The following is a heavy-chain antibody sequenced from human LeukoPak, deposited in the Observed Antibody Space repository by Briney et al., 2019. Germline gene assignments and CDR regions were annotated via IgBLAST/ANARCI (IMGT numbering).Heavy chain of an antibody. J-gene: IGHJ6*03. V-gene: IGHV4-34*01. D-gene: IGHD2-2*01. CDR3: ARVGCSSSSCNVSYYYHYYYMDV. Sequence: PSETLSLTCAVYGGSFTGYYWTWIRQPPGKGLEWIGEINHSGSTHYNPSLKSRVTISVDTSKNQFSLKVSSVTAADTAVYYCARVGCSSSSCNVSYYYHYYYMDVWGKGTTVTVS. CDR2: INHSGST. CDR1: GGSFTGYY.